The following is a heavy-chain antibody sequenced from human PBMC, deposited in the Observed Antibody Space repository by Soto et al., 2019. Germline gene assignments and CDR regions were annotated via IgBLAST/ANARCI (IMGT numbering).Heavy chain of an antibody. CDR3: AHKGYSGYDFGYYYYGMDV. CDR2: IYWDDDK. CDR1: GFSLSTSGVG. V-gene: IGHV2-5*02. D-gene: IGHD5-12*01. Sequence: QITLKESGPTLVKPIQTLTLTCTFSGFSLSTSGVGVGWIRQPPGKALEWLALIYWDDDKRYSPSLKSRLTITKDTSKNQVVLTMTNMDPVDTATYYCAHKGYSGYDFGYYYYGMDVWGQGTTVTVSS. J-gene: IGHJ6*02.